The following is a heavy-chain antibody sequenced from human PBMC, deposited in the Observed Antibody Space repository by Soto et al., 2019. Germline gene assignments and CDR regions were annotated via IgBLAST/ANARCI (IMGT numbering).Heavy chain of an antibody. V-gene: IGHV3-23*01. J-gene: IGHJ4*02. D-gene: IGHD2-2*01. CDR1: GFTFSSYA. CDR3: AKIICTTNCYDY. CDR2: INGSGGTT. Sequence: PGRSRRLSCIAPGFTFSSYAMSLVRHATGKGLDSVSSINGSGGTTNYADSVKARITTSRDNSKNTMYLQMNSLRAEDTALYFCAKIICTTNCYDYLGQGTLVTVSS.